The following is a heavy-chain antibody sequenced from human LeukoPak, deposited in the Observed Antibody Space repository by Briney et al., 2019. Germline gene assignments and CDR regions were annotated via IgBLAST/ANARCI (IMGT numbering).Heavy chain of an antibody. CDR2: IYSGGST. J-gene: IGHJ4*02. CDR1: GFTFSSYG. CDR3: ARGAAGTLDY. D-gene: IGHD6-13*01. V-gene: IGHV3-NL1*01. Sequence: GGSLRLSCAASGFTFSSYGMHWVRQAPGKGLEWVSVIYSGGSTYYADSVKGRFTISRHNSKNTLYLQMNSLRAEDTAVYYCARGAAGTLDYWGQGTLVTVSS.